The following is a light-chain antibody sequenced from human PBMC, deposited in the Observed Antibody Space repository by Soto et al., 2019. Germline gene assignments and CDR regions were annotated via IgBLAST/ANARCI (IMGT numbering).Light chain of an antibody. J-gene: IGKJ4*01. CDR3: QQYNDLVT. CDR2: AAS. CDR1: QSVSSH. V-gene: IGKV3-15*01. Sequence: IVMTQSQGTLSVSPGERVTLSCRASQSVSSHLAWYQQKPGQAPRLLMYAASTRANGVPPRFSGSGSGTEFTLTITSLQSEDFALYYCQQYNDLVTFGGGTKVEIK.